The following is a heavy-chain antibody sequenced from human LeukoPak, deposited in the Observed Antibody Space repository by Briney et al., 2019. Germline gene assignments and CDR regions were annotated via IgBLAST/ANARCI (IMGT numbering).Heavy chain of an antibody. CDR3: ARDKFRGYFDY. CDR2: IYSGGTT. CDR1: EFTVSTNY. Sequence: PGGSLRLSCAASEFTVSTNYMNWVRQAPGKGLEWVSAIYSGGTTYYADSVKGRFTISRDTSKNTLYLQMNSLRAEDTAVYYCARDKFRGYFDYWGQGTLVTVSS. V-gene: IGHV3-66*01. D-gene: IGHD3-10*01. J-gene: IGHJ4*02.